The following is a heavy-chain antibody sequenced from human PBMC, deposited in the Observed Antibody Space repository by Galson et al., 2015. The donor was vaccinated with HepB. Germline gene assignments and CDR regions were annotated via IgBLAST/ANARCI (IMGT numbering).Heavy chain of an antibody. V-gene: IGHV3-30*18. D-gene: IGHD3-10*01. CDR1: GFTFSSYG. CDR2: ISYDGSNK. CDR3: AKDGTMVRGVRRRPFDY. J-gene: IGHJ4*02. Sequence: SLRLSCAASGFTFSSYGMHWVRQAPGKGLEWVAVISYDGSNKYYADSVKGRFTISRDNSKNTLYLQMNSLRAEDTAVYYRAKDGTMVRGVRRRPFDYWGQGTLVTVSS.